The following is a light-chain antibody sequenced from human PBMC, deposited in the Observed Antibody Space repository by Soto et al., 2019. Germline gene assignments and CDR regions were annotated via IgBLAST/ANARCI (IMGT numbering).Light chain of an antibody. V-gene: IGKV3-20*01. CDR2: GAS. Sequence: EVVLTQSACTLSWSPGERATLSWGASQSVSSSYLAWYQQKHGQSPRLVIYGASNRASGISDRFSGSGYGTDFNLTIYRLEPEDFAVYYCQQYDSSPWTFGQGTKVDIK. CDR1: QSVSSSY. J-gene: IGKJ1*01. CDR3: QQYDSSPWT.